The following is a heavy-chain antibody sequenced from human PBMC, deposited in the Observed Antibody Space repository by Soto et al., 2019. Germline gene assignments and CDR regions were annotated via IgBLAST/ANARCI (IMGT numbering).Heavy chain of an antibody. Sequence: VQLVQSGAEVKKPGSSVKVSCKTAGDTFGTFAINWMRQAPGRGLEWLGGGVPVFGTPNYAPDFQGRVTITADDSASTSFMEVLSLTSDDAAIYYCATTSRGYTAFFEFWGLGTLVTVSS. V-gene: IGHV1-69*12. CDR2: GVPVFGTP. CDR1: GDTFGTFA. D-gene: IGHD5-12*01. CDR3: ATTSRGYTAFFEF. J-gene: IGHJ4*02.